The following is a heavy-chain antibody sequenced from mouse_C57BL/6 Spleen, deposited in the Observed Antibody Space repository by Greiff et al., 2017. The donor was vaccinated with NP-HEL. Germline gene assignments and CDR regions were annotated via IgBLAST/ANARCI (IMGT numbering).Heavy chain of an antibody. CDR3: ARVGYYGSSPYAMDY. CDR2: INYDGSST. V-gene: IGHV5-16*01. CDR1: GFTFSDYY. Sequence: EVHLVESEGGLVQPGSSMKLSCTASGFTFSDYYMAWVRQVPEKGLEWVANINYDGSSTYYLDSLKSRFIISRDNAKNILYLQMSSLKSEDTATYYCARVGYYGSSPYAMDYWGQGTSVTVSS. J-gene: IGHJ4*01. D-gene: IGHD1-1*01.